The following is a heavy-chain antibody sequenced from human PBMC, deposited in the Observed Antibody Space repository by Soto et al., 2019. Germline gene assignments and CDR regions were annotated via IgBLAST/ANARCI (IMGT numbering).Heavy chain of an antibody. Sequence: GGSLRLSCAASGFTFSSYWMSWVRQAPGKGLEWVANIKQDGSEKYYVDSVKGRFTISRDNAKNSLYLQMNSLRAEDTAVYYCARDYYYDILTGSLDYWGQGTLVTVSS. CDR1: GFTFSSYW. V-gene: IGHV3-7*01. CDR2: IKQDGSEK. D-gene: IGHD3-9*01. CDR3: ARDYYYDILTGSLDY. J-gene: IGHJ4*02.